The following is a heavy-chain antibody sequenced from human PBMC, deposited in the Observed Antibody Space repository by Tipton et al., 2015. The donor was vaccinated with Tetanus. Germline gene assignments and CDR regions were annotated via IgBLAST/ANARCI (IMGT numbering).Heavy chain of an antibody. Sequence: TLSLTCGVFGDYLSDYYRTWVRQPPGKGLEWIGEIQRGGRPNYNPSLKSRVSLSLDTAKNPISQRSPSVTAADTAVYYCARSIPAGPVWPYEHWGQGTLVTVSS. D-gene: IGHD2-21*01. CDR3: ARSIPAGPVWPYEH. J-gene: IGHJ4*02. CDR1: GDYLSDYY. CDR2: IQRGGRP. V-gene: IGHV4-34*01.